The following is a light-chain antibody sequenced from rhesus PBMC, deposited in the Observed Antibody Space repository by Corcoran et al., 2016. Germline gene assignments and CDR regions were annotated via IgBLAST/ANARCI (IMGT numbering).Light chain of an antibody. CDR1: QSHLDSEDGNTY. CDR3: KRRIDYPLS. V-gene: IGKV2S20*01. CDR2: EVS. Sequence: DIVMTQTPLSLPVTPGEPASNSCRATQSHLDSEDGNTYLEWERQKPGQSPQPLMYEVSHRALGVPDRFSGSGSHTYFTLKISKIEDEDVVVYYFKRRIDYPLSFGVEAKVELK. J-gene: IGKJ4*01.